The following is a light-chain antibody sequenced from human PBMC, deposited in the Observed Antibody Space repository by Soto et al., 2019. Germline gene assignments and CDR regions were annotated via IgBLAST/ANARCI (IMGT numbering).Light chain of an antibody. V-gene: IGKV3-15*01. CDR2: YAS. J-gene: IGKJ3*01. CDR1: ESVHRN. CDR3: QHYNNWPPT. Sequence: EVVMTQSPATLSVSPRERVTLSCRASESVHRNLAWYQQKPGQGPSLLIYYASTRATGVPDRFTGSGSGTEFTLTISSLQSEDFAVYHCQHYNNWPPTFGPGTKVEIK.